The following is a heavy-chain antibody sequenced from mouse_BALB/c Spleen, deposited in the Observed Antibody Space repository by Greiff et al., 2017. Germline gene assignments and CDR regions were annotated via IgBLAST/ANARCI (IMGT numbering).Heavy chain of an antibody. J-gene: IGHJ3*01. V-gene: IGHV1-80*01. D-gene: IGHD1-1*01. CDR1: GYAFSSYW. CDR2: IYPGDGDT. Sequence: QVQLQQSGAELVRPGSSVKISCKASGYAFSSYWMNWVKQRPGQGLEWIGQIYPGDGDTNYNGKFKGKATLTADKSSSTAYVQLSSLTSEDSAVYFCARYGTTDAWFAYWGQGTLVTVSA. CDR3: ARYGTTDAWFAY.